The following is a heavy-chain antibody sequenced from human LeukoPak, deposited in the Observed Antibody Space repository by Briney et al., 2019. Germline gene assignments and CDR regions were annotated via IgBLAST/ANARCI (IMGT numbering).Heavy chain of an antibody. CDR3: ARYYYDSSGYHDPIDY. D-gene: IGHD3-22*01. V-gene: IGHV3-30-3*01. Sequence: HAGGSLRLSCAASGFTFSSYAMHWVRQAPGKGLEWVAVISYDGSNKYYADSVKGRFTISRDNSKNTLYLQMNSLRAEDTAVYYCARYYYDSSGYHDPIDYWGQGTLVTVSS. CDR2: ISYDGSNK. J-gene: IGHJ4*02. CDR1: GFTFSSYA.